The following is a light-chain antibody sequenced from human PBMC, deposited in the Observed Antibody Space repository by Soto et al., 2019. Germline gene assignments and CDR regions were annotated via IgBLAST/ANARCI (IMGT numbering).Light chain of an antibody. CDR1: QSVTSNY. CDR3: HQYGTFPIT. J-gene: IGKJ5*01. V-gene: IGKV3-20*01. CDR2: GAS. Sequence: EIVLTQSPGTLSLSPGERATLSCRASQSVTSNYLACYQQKPGQAPRLLISGASSRAAGISDKFSGSGSGTDFTLTISRLEPEDFAVYFRHQYGTFPITFGQGTRLEIK.